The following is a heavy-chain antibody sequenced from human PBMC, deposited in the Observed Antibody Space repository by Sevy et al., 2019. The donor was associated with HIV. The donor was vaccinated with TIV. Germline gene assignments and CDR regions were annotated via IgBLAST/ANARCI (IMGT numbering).Heavy chain of an antibody. V-gene: IGHV4-39*01. D-gene: IGHD4-4*01. Sequence: SETLSLTCTVSGGSISSSSSHWGWIRQAPGKGLEWIASIYYSGTTYYNPSLKSRVTISVDTSKNRFSLKVSSVTAADTAVYYCVRQGVEMTTIDDYWSQGTLVTVSS. CDR3: VRQGVEMTTIDDY. J-gene: IGHJ4*02. CDR2: IYYSGTT. CDR1: GGSISSSSSH.